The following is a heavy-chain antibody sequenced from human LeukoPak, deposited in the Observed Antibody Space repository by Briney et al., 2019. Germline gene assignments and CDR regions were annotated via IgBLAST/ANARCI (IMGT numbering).Heavy chain of an antibody. CDR1: GFSFNTYS. CDR2: ISDSGSNT. CDR3: ANSYSSSSAFYFDY. Sequence: PGGSLRLSCAASGFSFNTYSMNWVRQTPGKGLEWVSSISDSGSNTYYADSVTGRFTISRDNSKNTVYLQQNSLRAEDTAIYYCANSYSSSSAFYFDYWGQGTLVTVSS. J-gene: IGHJ4*02. D-gene: IGHD6-6*01. V-gene: IGHV3-23*01.